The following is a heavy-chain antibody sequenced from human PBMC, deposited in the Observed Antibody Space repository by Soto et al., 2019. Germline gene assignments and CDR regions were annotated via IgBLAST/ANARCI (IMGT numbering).Heavy chain of an antibody. CDR3: ARPQSTANDAFDI. D-gene: IGHD4-17*01. CDR2: IIPIFGTA. V-gene: IGHV1-69*13. J-gene: IGHJ3*02. Sequence: SVKVSCKASGGTFSSYAISWVRQAPGQGLEWMGGIIPIFGTANYAQKFQGRVTITADESTSTAYMELSSLRSEDTAVYYCARPQSTANDAFDIWGQGTMVTVSS. CDR1: GGTFSSYA.